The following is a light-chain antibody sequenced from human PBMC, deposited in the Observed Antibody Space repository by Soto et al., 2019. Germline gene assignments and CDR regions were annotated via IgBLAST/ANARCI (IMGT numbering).Light chain of an antibody. J-gene: IGLJ1*01. CDR1: SSNIGNKY. CDR2: DNN. CDR3: GTWDSSLSAYV. Sequence: QSVLTQPPSVSAAPGQKVTISCSGSSSNIGNKYVSWYQQLPGTAPKLLIYDNNKRPSGIPDLFSGSKSGTSATLGITGLQTGDEADYYCGTWDSSLSAYVFGTGTKVTVL. V-gene: IGLV1-51*01.